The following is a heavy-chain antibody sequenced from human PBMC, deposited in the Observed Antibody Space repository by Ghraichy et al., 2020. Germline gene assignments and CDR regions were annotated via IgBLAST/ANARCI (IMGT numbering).Heavy chain of an antibody. J-gene: IGHJ3*02. V-gene: IGHV3-9*01. CDR3: AKDLDNGRGSCAVDI. CDR2: ISCNSANL. Sequence: GGSLRLSCAASGFTFGDYAIHWVRQIPGEGLEWVSSISCNSANLGYADSVKGRFTVSRDNAENFLYLQMNSLRAEDTALYYCAKDLDNGRGSCAVDIWGQGTMVTVSS. CDR1: GFTFGDYA. D-gene: IGHD2-8*01.